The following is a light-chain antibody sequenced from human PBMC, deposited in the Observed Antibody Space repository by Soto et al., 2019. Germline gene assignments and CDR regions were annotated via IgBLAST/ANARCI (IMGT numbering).Light chain of an antibody. J-gene: IGKJ1*01. CDR3: QHYNSYLWT. CDR1: QSISNW. Sequence: DIQMTQSPSTLSASVGDRVTITCRASQSISNWLAWYQQKVGKAPKLLIYAASSLQSGVPSRFSGSGSGTDFTLTISSLQPEDFATYYCQHYNSYLWTFGQGTKVDIK. CDR2: AAS. V-gene: IGKV1-5*01.